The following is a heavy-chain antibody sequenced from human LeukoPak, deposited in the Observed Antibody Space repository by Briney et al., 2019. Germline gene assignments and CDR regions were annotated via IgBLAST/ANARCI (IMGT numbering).Heavy chain of an antibody. Sequence: PSETLSLTCAVSGYSISSSNWWGWIRQPPGKGLEWIGSIYYSGSTYYNPSLKSRVTMSVDTSRNQFSLKLSSVTAVGTAVYYCARNYQDTSGYYYWGSWGQGTLVTVSS. CDR2: IYYSGST. CDR3: ARNYQDTSGYYYWGS. V-gene: IGHV4-28*01. CDR1: GYSISSSNW. J-gene: IGHJ5*02. D-gene: IGHD3-22*01.